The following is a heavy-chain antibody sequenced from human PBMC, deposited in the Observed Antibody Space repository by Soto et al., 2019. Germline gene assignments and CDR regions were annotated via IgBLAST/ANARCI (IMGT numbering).Heavy chain of an antibody. J-gene: IGHJ3*02. CDR2: IYYSGST. Sequence: SETLSLTCTVSGGSISSSSYYWGWIRQPPGKGLEWIGSIYYSGSTYYNPSLKSRVTISVDTSKNQFSLKLSSVTAADTAVYYCASPMTSAFDIWGQGTMVTVSS. CDR1: GGSISSSSYY. D-gene: IGHD2-21*02. CDR3: ASPMTSAFDI. V-gene: IGHV4-39*01.